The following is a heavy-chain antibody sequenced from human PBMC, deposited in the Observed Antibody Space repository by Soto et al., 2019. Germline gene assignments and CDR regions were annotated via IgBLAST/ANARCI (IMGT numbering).Heavy chain of an antibody. V-gene: IGHV1-46*01. D-gene: IGHD6-19*01. Sequence: GASVKVSCKASGYTFTSYYMHWVRQAPGQGLEWMGIINPSGGSTSYAQKFQGRVTMTRDTSTSTVYMELSSLRSEDTAVYYCARDRFPNLGYSSGWYLDYWGQGTLVTVSS. J-gene: IGHJ4*02. CDR2: INPSGGST. CDR3: ARDRFPNLGYSSGWYLDY. CDR1: GYTFTSYY.